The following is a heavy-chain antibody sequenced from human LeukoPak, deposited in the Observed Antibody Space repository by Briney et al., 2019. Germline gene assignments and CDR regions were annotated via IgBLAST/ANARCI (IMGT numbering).Heavy chain of an antibody. D-gene: IGHD2-21*02. CDR2: ISRTSEST. Sequence: PGGSLRLSCAASGFSFNTYSMTWVRQAPGKGLEWVSTISRTSESTFYADSVKGRFTISRDNSKNTLYLQMNSLRAEDTAVYYCARDYDCEDAGGFDYWGQGTLVTVSS. CDR3: ARDYDCEDAGGFDY. V-gene: IGHV3-21*01. J-gene: IGHJ4*02. CDR1: GFSFNTYS.